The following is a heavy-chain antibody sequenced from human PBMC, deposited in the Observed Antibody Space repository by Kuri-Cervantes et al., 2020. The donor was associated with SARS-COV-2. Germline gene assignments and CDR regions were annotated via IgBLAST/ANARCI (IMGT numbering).Heavy chain of an antibody. CDR2: IYSGGNT. J-gene: IGHJ4*02. V-gene: IGHV3-66*01. Sequence: GGSLRLSWAVAGFTSSSYAMSWVRQAPGKGLEWVSVIYSGGNTYYADSVKGRFTISRANSKNTLYLQMNSLRAEDSAVYYCSSGRNDIVVVPAAPNYFDYWGQGTLVTVSS. D-gene: IGHD2-2*01. CDR1: GFTSSSYA. CDR3: SSGRNDIVVVPAAPNYFDY.